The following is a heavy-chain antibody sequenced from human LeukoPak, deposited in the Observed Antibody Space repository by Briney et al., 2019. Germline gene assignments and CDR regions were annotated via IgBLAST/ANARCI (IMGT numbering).Heavy chain of an antibody. CDR1: HGSISRYY. J-gene: IGHJ3*01. D-gene: IGHD5-18*01. CDR3: ARLQNRGFDYGYDDAFDV. CDR2: IYYSGST. Sequence: PSETLSLTCILSHGSISRYYWSWIRQPPGKGLEWIGHIYYSGSTEYSPSLKSRVTISVDTSENQVSLKVTSVTAADTAVYYCARLQNRGFDYGYDDAFDVWGQGTMVTVSS. V-gene: IGHV4-59*08.